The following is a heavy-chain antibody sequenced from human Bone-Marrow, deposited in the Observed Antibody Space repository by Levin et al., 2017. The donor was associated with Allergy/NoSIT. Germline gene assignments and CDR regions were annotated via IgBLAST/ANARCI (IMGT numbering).Heavy chain of an antibody. D-gene: IGHD2-15*01. CDR1: GYTFTGYY. J-gene: IGHJ5*02. Sequence: GESLKISCKASGYTFTGYYMHWVRQAPGQGLEWMGWINPNSGGTNYAQKFQGWVTMTRDTSISTAYMELSRLRSDDTAVYYCARAPCCCSGGSCYSSWFDPWGQGTQSPSPQ. CDR3: ARAPCCCSGGSCYSSWFDP. CDR2: INPNSGGT. V-gene: IGHV1-2*04.